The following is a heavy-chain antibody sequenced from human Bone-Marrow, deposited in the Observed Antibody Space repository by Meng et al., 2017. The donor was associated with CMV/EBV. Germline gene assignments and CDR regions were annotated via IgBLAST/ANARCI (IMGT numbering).Heavy chain of an antibody. CDR2: IYNSGNT. Sequence: SETLSLTCTVSGGSVSSGSHYWSWIRQPPGKGLEWIGHIYNSGNTNYNPSLKSRVTISVDTSKNQFSLKLSSVTAADTAVYYCARNLYSSSQKSANYYYYYGMDVWGEGTTVTVSS. D-gene: IGHD6-6*01. CDR3: ARNLYSSSQKSANYYYYYGMDV. CDR1: GGSVSSGSHY. V-gene: IGHV4-61*01. J-gene: IGHJ6*04.